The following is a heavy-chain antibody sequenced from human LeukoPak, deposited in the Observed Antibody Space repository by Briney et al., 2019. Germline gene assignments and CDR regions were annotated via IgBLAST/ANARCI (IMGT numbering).Heavy chain of an antibody. CDR2: IRYDGSNK. CDR1: GFTFSSYG. Sequence: GGSLRLSCVTSGFTFSSYGIHWVRQAPGKGLEWVAFIRYDGSNKYYADSVEGRLTISRDNSKNTVYLQINSLRPEDTAVYFCAKEIYYFGSGSSAFDSWGQGTLVTVSS. V-gene: IGHV3-30*02. J-gene: IGHJ4*02. CDR3: AKEIYYFGSGSSAFDS. D-gene: IGHD3-10*01.